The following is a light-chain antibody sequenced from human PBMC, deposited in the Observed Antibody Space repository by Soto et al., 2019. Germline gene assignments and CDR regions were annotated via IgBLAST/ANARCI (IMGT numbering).Light chain of an antibody. CDR1: SSDVGGYNY. V-gene: IGLV2-11*01. CDR2: DVS. CDR3: CSHAGSGTLV. Sequence: QSALTQPRSVSGSPGQSVTISCTGTSSDVGGYNYVSWYQKYPGKAPRLMIYDVSKRPSGVPDRFSGSKSGNTASLTISGLQAEDEADYYCCSHAGSGTLVFGGGTKVTVL. J-gene: IGLJ2*01.